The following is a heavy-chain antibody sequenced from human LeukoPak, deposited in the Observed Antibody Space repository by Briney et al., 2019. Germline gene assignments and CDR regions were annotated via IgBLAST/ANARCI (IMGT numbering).Heavy chain of an antibody. V-gene: IGHV4-4*07. CDR3: ARVFRRGWYCYMDV. CDR2: IYTSGST. J-gene: IGHJ6*03. D-gene: IGHD6-19*01. Sequence: SETLSLTCTVSGGSISSYYWSWIRQPAGKGLEWIGRIYTSGSTNYNPSLKSRVTISVDKSKNQFSLKLSSVTAADTAVYYRARVFRRGWYCYMDVWGKGTTVTVSS. CDR1: GGSISSYY.